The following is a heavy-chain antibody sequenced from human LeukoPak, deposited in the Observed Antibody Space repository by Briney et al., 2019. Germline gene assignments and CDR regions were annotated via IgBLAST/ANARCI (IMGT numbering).Heavy chain of an antibody. J-gene: IGHJ3*01. CDR3: VGGRAFDV. CDR1: GGSISRSSDY. V-gene: IGHV4-39*01. CDR2: NYHRGTT. D-gene: IGHD3-16*01. Sequence: SETLSLTCTVSGGSISRSSDYWGWIRQPPGKGLEWIATNYHRGTTYYNPSLKSRITISVDTSKNQFSLNLTSVIAADTAVYYCVGGRAFDVWGQGAMVTVPS.